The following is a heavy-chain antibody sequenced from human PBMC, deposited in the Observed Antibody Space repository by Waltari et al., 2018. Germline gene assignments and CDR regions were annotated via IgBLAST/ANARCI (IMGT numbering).Heavy chain of an antibody. CDR1: GDSITSPIYH. CDR2: VSANGDT. Sequence: QLQLQESGPGLVKPSETLSLTCTVSGDSITSPIYHWGWIRQPPGKGLEWIGRVSANGDTYYNPSLKSRVTIAVGTSKTQFSRKLSSVTAADTAVCYCARRLEMSGITYDAFDIWGQGTMVTVSS. CDR3: ARRLEMSGITYDAFDI. J-gene: IGHJ3*02. D-gene: IGHD3-3*01. V-gene: IGHV4-39*01.